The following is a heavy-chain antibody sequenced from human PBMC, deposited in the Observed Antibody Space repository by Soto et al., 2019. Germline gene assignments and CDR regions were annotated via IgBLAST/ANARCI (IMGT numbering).Heavy chain of an antibody. CDR2: INHSGST. CDR1: GGSFSGYY. D-gene: IGHD2-2*01. V-gene: IGHV4-34*01. J-gene: IGHJ4*02. CDR3: ARGCVVVPAASGGNDY. Sequence: QVQLQQWGAGLLKPSETLSLTCAVYGGSFSGYYWSWIRQPPGKGLEWIGEINHSGSTNYNPSLQSRVTISVDTSKSQFSLKLSSVTAADTAVYYCARGCVVVPAASGGNDYWGQGTLVTVSS.